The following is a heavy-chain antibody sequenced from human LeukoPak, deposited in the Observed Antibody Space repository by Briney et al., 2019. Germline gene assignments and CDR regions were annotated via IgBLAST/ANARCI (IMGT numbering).Heavy chain of an antibody. CDR2: FGSRGGTI. D-gene: IGHD1-1*01. CDR1: GFSFSSSV. V-gene: IGHV3-48*02. Sequence: PGGCLRLSCVASGFSFSSSVMESVRQAPGKGLEWDSYFGSRGGTIYNSGSVKPRFTISRDNAKNSLYLQTNSLRDEDTAVYYCASGRQPGAFDIWGRGTMVTVSS. J-gene: IGHJ3*02. CDR3: ASGRQPGAFDI.